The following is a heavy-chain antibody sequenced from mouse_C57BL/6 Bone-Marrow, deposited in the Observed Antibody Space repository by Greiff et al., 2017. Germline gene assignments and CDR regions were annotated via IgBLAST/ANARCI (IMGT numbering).Heavy chain of an antibody. D-gene: IGHD2-2*01. CDR1: GYKFPDYE. CDR2: VDPETGGT. V-gene: IGHV1-15*01. CDR3: TRRGYDFWFAY. Sequence: QVKLQQSGAELVRPGASVTLFCKASGYKFPDYEMHWVKQTPVHGLEWLGAVDPETGGTAYNKKFKVKAILTADKSTSTAFMELRSLTSADSAVYYCTRRGYDFWFAYWRHATLVPVSA. J-gene: IGHJ3*01.